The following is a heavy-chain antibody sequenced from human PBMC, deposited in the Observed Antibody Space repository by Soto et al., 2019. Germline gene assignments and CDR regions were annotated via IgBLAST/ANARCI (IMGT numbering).Heavy chain of an antibody. Sequence: EVQLVESGGGLVQPGGSLRLSCAASGFTFSSQWMHWVRQAPGKGPVWVSRISGDGSDTIYADFVKGRFTISRDNAKNTLYLQMNSLRVEDTAVYYCTGNFNWFDPWGQGTVVTVSS. CDR1: GFTFSSQW. CDR2: ISGDGSDT. V-gene: IGHV3-74*01. CDR3: TGNFNWFDP. D-gene: IGHD3-10*01. J-gene: IGHJ5*02.